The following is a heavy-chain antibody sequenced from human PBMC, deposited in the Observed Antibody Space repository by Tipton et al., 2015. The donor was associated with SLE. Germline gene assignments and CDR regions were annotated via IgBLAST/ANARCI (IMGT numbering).Heavy chain of an antibody. V-gene: IGHV3-23*01. D-gene: IGHD3-22*01. CDR3: AKSDYYDSSGYY. CDR2: ISGSGGST. CDR1: GFTFSSYA. J-gene: IGHJ4*02. Sequence: SLRLSCAASGFTFSSYAMSWVRQGPGKGLEWVSAISGSGGSTYYADFVKGRLTISRDNSKNTLYLQMNSLRAEDTAVYYCAKSDYYDSSGYYWGQGTLVTVSS.